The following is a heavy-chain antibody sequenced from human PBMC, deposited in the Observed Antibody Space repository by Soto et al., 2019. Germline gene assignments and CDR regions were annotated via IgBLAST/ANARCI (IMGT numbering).Heavy chain of an antibody. CDR3: AHSGGFNTIFGVVTNYGMDV. CDR2: IYWDDDK. J-gene: IGHJ6*02. CDR1: GFSLSTSGVG. V-gene: IGHV2-5*02. Sequence: GSGPTLVNPTQTLTLTCTFSGFSLSTSGVGVGWIRQPPGKALEWLALIYWDDDKRYSPSLKSRLTITKDTSKNQVVLTMTNMDPVDTATYYCAHSGGFNTIFGVVTNYGMDVWGQGTTVTVSS. D-gene: IGHD3-3*01.